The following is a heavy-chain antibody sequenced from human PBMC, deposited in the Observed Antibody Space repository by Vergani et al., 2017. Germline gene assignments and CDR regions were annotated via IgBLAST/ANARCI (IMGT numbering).Heavy chain of an antibody. Sequence: EVQLVESGGGLVQPGRSLRLSCAASGFTFDDYAMHWVRQAPGKGLEWVSGISWNSGSIGYADSVKGRFTISRDNAKNSLYLQMNSLRADDTAVYYCAKLRGGSYQYLHFDYWGQGTLVTVSS. CDR1: GFTFDDYA. J-gene: IGHJ4*02. D-gene: IGHD1-26*01. CDR3: AKLRGGSYQYLHFDY. CDR2: ISWNSGSI. V-gene: IGHV3-9*01.